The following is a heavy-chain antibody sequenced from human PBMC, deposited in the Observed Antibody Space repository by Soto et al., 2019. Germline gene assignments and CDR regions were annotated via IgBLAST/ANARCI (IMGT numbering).Heavy chain of an antibody. CDR2: ITSSGNGT. Sequence: EVQLLESGGGLVQPGGSLRLSCAASGFKFSNYAMSWVRQAPGKGPEWVSFITSSGNGTYYADSVKGRFTISRDNSKNTLYVQMNNLRAEDTAIYYGAKRFFGSGSPPGAFDVWGPGTMVTVSS. V-gene: IGHV3-23*05. CDR3: AKRFFGSGSPPGAFDV. D-gene: IGHD3-10*01. J-gene: IGHJ3*01. CDR1: GFKFSNYA.